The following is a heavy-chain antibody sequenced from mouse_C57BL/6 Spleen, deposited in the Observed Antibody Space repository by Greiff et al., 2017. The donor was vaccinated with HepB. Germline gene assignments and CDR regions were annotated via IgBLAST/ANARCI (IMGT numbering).Heavy chain of an antibody. D-gene: IGHD2-3*01. CDR2: IDPSDSET. CDR3: ARLVAPYDGYYVGYFDV. Sequence: QVQLQQPGAELVRPGSSVKLSCKASGYTFTSYWMHWVKQRPIQGLEWIGNIDPSDSETHYNQKFKDKATLTVDKSSSTAYMQLSSLTSEDSAVYYCARLVAPYDGYYVGYFDVWGTGTTVTVSS. J-gene: IGHJ1*03. CDR1: GYTFTSYW. V-gene: IGHV1-52*01.